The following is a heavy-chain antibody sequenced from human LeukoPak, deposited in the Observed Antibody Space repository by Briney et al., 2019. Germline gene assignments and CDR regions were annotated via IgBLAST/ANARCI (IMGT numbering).Heavy chain of an antibody. CDR2: IKYDGREK. D-gene: IGHD2-15*01. J-gene: IGHJ6*03. CDR3: TRDTRRAICSGMDCYYYMDV. V-gene: IGHV3-7*01. Sequence: GGSLRLSCAASGFDLSTYWMSWVRQAPGKGLEWVANIKYDGREKYFVGSVKGRFTISRDNAENSLYLQMNSLSAEDTAVYFCTRDTRRAICSGMDCYYYMDVWGKGTTVTVS. CDR1: GFDLSTYW.